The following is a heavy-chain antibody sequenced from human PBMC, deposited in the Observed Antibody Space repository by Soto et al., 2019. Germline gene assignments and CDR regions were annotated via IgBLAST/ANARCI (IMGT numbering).Heavy chain of an antibody. V-gene: IGHV4-59*08. Sequence: SETLSLTCPVPGCSISTYYWSWIRQPPGKGLEWIGYIYYSGSTNYNPSLKSRVTISVDTSKNQFSLKLSSVTAADTAVYYSACLAPSMVRGVVSYYYYYLDVWGKGTTVTVSS. J-gene: IGHJ6*03. CDR2: IYYSGST. CDR1: GCSISTYY. CDR3: ACLAPSMVRGVVSYYYYYLDV. D-gene: IGHD3-10*01.